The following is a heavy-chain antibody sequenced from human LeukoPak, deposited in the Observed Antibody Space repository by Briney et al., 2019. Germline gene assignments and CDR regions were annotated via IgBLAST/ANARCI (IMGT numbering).Heavy chain of an antibody. Sequence: PSETLSLTCAVYGGSFSGYYWSWIRQPPGKGLEWIGEINHSGSTNYNPSLKSRVTISVDTSKNQFSLKLSSVTAADTAVYYCARGGNYYDFWSGYDYWGQGTLVTVSS. D-gene: IGHD3-3*01. V-gene: IGHV4-34*01. J-gene: IGHJ4*02. CDR2: INHSGST. CDR1: GGSFSGYY. CDR3: ARGGNYYDFWSGYDY.